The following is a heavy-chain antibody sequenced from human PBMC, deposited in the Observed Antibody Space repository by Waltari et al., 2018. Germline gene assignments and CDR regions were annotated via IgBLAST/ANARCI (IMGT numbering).Heavy chain of an antibody. CDR1: GDSVSSNSPA. J-gene: IGHJ4*02. CDR2: TYYRSKWYN. Sequence: QVQLQPSGPGLVKPSQTLTLTCALSGDSVSSNSPASTWIRQSPSRGLEWLGRTYYRSKWYNDYAVSVKSRITINPDTSKNQFSLQLNSVTPEDTAVYYCARGLPIAADDYWGQGTLVTVSS. D-gene: IGHD6-6*01. V-gene: IGHV6-1*01. CDR3: ARGLPIAADDY.